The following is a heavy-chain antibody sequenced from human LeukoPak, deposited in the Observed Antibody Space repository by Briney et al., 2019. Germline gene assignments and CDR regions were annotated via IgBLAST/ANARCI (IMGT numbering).Heavy chain of an antibody. CDR1: GYSISSGYY. Sequence: SETLSLTCTVSGYSISSGYYWGWIRQPPGKGLEWIGSIYYSGSTYYNPSLKSRVTISVDTSKNQFSLKLSSVTAVDTAVYYCATEVIAAYNWFDPWGQGTLVTVSS. D-gene: IGHD6-25*01. CDR2: IYYSGST. CDR3: ATEVIAAYNWFDP. J-gene: IGHJ5*02. V-gene: IGHV4-38-2*02.